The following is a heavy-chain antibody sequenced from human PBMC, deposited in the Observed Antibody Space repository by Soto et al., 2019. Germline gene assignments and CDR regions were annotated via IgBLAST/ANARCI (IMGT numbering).Heavy chain of an antibody. CDR2: IYPGDSDT. CDR3: ARSSMVRGVIVKYYYYGMDV. D-gene: IGHD3-10*01. J-gene: IGHJ6*02. V-gene: IGHV5-51*01. Sequence: GEALKISCKGSGYSFTSYWFGWVRQMPGKGLEWMGIIYPGDSDTRYSPSFQGQVTISADKSISTAYLQWSSLKASDTAMYYCARSSMVRGVIVKYYYYGMDVWGQGTTVTVSS. CDR1: GYSFTSYW.